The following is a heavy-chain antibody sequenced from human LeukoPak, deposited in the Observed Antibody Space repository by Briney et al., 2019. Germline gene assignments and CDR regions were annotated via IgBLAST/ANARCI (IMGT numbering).Heavy chain of an antibody. CDR3: AKDPPVLLWFGELNDFDY. V-gene: IGHV3-23*01. Sequence: QPGGSLRLSCAASGFTFSSYGMSWVRQAPGKGLEWVSAISGSGGSTYYADSVKGRFTISRDNSKNTLYLQMNSLRAEDTAVYYCAKDPPVLLWFGELNDFDYWGQGTLVTVSS. CDR1: GFTFSSYG. D-gene: IGHD3-10*01. CDR2: ISGSGGST. J-gene: IGHJ4*02.